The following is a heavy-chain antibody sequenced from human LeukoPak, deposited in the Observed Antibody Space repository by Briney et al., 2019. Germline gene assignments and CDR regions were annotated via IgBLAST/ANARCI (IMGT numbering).Heavy chain of an antibody. J-gene: IGHJ2*01. CDR3: ARTPSYYGSGSYKSRKYWYFDL. CDR1: GYTFTSYG. Sequence: ASVKVSCKASGYTFTSYGISWARQAPGQGLEWMGWISAYNGNTNYAQKLQGRVTMTTDTSTSTAYMELRSLRSDDTAVYYCARTPSYYGSGSYKSRKYWYFDLWGRGTLVTVSS. CDR2: ISAYNGNT. D-gene: IGHD3-10*01. V-gene: IGHV1-18*01.